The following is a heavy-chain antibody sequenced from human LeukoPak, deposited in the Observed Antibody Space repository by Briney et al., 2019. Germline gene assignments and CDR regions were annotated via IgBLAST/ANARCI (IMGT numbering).Heavy chain of an antibody. J-gene: IGHJ4*02. CDR1: GFTFSTYA. Sequence: GGSLRLSCSASGFTFSTYAMHWVRQAPGKGLEYVLVISSSGGSTYYADSVKGRFTISRDNSKNTLYLQMSSLRPEDTAVYYCVKGGYSSSWYLFDYWGQGTLVTVSS. CDR2: ISSSGGST. V-gene: IGHV3-64D*06. CDR3: VKGGYSSSWYLFDY. D-gene: IGHD6-13*01.